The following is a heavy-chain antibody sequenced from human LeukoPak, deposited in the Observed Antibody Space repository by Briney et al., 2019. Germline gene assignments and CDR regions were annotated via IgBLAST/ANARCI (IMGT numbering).Heavy chain of an antibody. D-gene: IGHD3-9*01. CDR1: GFTFSTYW. V-gene: IGHV3-7*03. CDR3: ARTQAGIRYFDWLLRSYFDY. J-gene: IGHJ4*02. Sequence: GGSLRLSCAASGFTFSTYWMSWVRQAPGKGLEWVANIKQDGSEKYYVDSVKGRFTISRDNAKNSLYLQMNSLRAEDTAVYFCARTQAGIRYFDWLLRSYFDYWGQGTLVTVSS. CDR2: IKQDGSEK.